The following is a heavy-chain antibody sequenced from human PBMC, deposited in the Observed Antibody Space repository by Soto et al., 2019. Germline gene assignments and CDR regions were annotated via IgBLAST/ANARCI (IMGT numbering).Heavy chain of an antibody. J-gene: IGHJ6*03. CDR1: GFTFSSYA. V-gene: IGHV3-23*01. CDR3: AKADLGYCSSTSCPDYYYYYMDV. Sequence: GGSLRLSCAASGFTFSSYAMSWVRQAPGKGLEWVSAISGSGGSTYYADSVKGRFTISRDNSKNTLYLQMNSLRAEDTAVYYCAKADLGYCSSTSCPDYYYYYMDVWGKGTTVTVSS. D-gene: IGHD2-2*01. CDR2: ISGSGGST.